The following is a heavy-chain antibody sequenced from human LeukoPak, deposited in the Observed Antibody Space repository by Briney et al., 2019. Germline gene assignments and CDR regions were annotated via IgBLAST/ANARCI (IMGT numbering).Heavy chain of an antibody. CDR2: TSPYNGNT. Sequence: ASVKVSCKASGYTFTSYGISWVRQAPGQGLEWMGWTSPYNGNTNYAQKLQGRVTMTTDTSTSTAYMEPRSLRSDDTAVYYCARDPGSGRKYYYYYYMDVWGKGTTVTVSS. D-gene: IGHD3-10*01. CDR3: ARDPGSGRKYYYYYYMDV. V-gene: IGHV1-18*01. CDR1: GYTFTSYG. J-gene: IGHJ6*03.